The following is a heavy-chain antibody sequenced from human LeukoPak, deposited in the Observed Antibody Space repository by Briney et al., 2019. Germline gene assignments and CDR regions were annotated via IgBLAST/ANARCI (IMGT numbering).Heavy chain of an antibody. V-gene: IGHV3-23*01. D-gene: IGHD2-8*01. Sequence: GGSLRLSCAASGFTFSSYAMSWVRQAPGKGLEWVSAISGSGGSTYYADSVKGRFTISRDNSKNTLYLQMNSLRAEDTAVYYCAKDRPGYCTNGVCYIGYFQHWGQGTLVTVSS. J-gene: IGHJ1*01. CDR1: GFTFSSYA. CDR2: ISGSGGST. CDR3: AKDRPGYCTNGVCYIGYFQH.